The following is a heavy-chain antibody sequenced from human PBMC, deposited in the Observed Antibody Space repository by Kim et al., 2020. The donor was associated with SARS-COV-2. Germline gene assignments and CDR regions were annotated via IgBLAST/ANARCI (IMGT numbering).Heavy chain of an antibody. CDR3: AIAKGLGYYYGMDV. CDR2: VTWNGGSV. D-gene: IGHD3-16*01. V-gene: IGHV3-9*01. Sequence: GGSLRLSCATSGFIFNDYEMHWVRQAPGKGLEWVSGVTWNGGSVSYADSVKGRFTISRDNANSSLYLQMNSLRPEDTALYYCAIAKGLGYYYGMDVWGQGPTVTVSS. CDR1: GFIFNDYE. J-gene: IGHJ6*02.